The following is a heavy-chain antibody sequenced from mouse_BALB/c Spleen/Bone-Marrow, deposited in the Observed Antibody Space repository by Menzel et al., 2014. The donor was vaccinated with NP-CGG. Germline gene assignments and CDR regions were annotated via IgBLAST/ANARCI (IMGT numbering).Heavy chain of an antibody. CDR1: DYTFTSYW. CDR2: IDPSNSET. CDR3: ARTFQPRRAMDY. J-gene: IGHJ4*01. D-gene: IGHD6-1*01. Sequence: QVQLQQSGPELVRPGASVKMSYKASDYTFTSYWMHWVKQRPGQGLEWIGMIDPSNSETRLNQKFKDKATLNVDKSSNTAYVHLSSLTSEDSAVYYCARTFQPRRAMDYWGQGSSVTASS. V-gene: IGHV1-74*01.